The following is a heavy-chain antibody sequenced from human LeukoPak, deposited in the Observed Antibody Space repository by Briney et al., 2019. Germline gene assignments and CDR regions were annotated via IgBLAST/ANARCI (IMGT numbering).Heavy chain of an antibody. D-gene: IGHD1-7*01. V-gene: IGHV3-21*04. J-gene: IGHJ4*02. Sequence: GGSLRLSCAASGFTFSSYSMNWVRQAPGKGLEWVSSISSSSSYIYYADSVKGRFTISRDNAKNSLYLQMNSLRAEDMALYYCAKALGAGTTSYFDYWGQGTLVTVSS. CDR2: ISSSSSYI. CDR3: AKALGAGTTSYFDY. CDR1: GFTFSSYS.